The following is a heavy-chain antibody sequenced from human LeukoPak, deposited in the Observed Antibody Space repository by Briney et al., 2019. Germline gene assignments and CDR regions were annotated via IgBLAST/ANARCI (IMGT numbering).Heavy chain of an antibody. Sequence: GGALRLSRAASGFTFNRRGMHWVRQAPGKGLEWVAFIRYDGGETFYADFVKGRFTISRDNSKNTLSLQLNTLRPEDTALYYCAKDGDDCIAYWGPGTLVTVSS. CDR1: GFTFNRRG. CDR3: AKDGDDCIAY. D-gene: IGHD2-21*01. V-gene: IGHV3-30*02. CDR2: IRYDGGET. J-gene: IGHJ4*02.